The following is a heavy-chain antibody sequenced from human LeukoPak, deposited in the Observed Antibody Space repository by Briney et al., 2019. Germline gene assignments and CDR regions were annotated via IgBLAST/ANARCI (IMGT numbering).Heavy chain of an antibody. CDR1: GFTLSSYW. CDR3: ARPFSGYSYGSFDY. J-gene: IGHJ4*02. D-gene: IGHD5-18*01. CDR2: INSDGSST. V-gene: IGHV3-74*01. Sequence: GGSLRLSCAASGFTLSSYWMHWVRHAPGKGLVWVSRINSDGSSTSYADSVKGRFTISRDNAKNTMYLQMNSLTAEDTAVYYCARPFSGYSYGSFDYWGQGTRVTVSS.